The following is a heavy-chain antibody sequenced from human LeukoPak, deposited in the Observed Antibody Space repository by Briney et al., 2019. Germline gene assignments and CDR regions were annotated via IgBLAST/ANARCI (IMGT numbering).Heavy chain of an antibody. Sequence: SETLSLTCTVSGGSISSYYWSWIRQPAGKGLEWIGRIYTSGSTNYNPSPKSRVTMSVDTSKNQFSLKLSSVTAADTAVYYCARSFYGSVWYFFDYWGQGTLVTVSS. CDR1: GGSISSYY. CDR2: IYTSGST. V-gene: IGHV4-4*07. D-gene: IGHD3-10*01. CDR3: ARSFYGSVWYFFDY. J-gene: IGHJ4*02.